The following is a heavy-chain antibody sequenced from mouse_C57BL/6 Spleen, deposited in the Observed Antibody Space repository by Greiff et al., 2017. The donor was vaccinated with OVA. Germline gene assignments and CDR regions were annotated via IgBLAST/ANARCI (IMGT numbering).Heavy chain of an antibody. CDR1: GYTFTSYW. D-gene: IGHD3-2*02. Sequence: QVQLQQPGAELVMPGASVKLSCKASGYTFTSYWMHWVKQRPGQGLEWIGEIDPSDSYTNYNQKFKGKSTLTVDKSSSTAYMQLSSLTSEDSAVYYCARGEDSPGTEGYWGQGTTLTVSS. J-gene: IGHJ2*01. V-gene: IGHV1-69*01. CDR2: IDPSDSYT. CDR3: ARGEDSPGTEGY.